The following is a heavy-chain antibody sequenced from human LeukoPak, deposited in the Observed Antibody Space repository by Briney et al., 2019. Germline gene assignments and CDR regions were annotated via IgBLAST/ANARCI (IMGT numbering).Heavy chain of an antibody. J-gene: IGHJ4*02. CDR1: GFTFSSYA. D-gene: IGHD6-19*01. V-gene: IGHV3-23*01. CDR3: AKVQQWLVHPYYFDY. CDR2: ISGSGGST. Sequence: GGSLRLSCAASGFTFSSYAINWVRQAPGKGLEWVSAISGSGGSTYYADSVKGRFTISRDNSKNTLYLQMNSLRAEDTAVYYCAKVQQWLVHPYYFDYWGQGTLVTVSS.